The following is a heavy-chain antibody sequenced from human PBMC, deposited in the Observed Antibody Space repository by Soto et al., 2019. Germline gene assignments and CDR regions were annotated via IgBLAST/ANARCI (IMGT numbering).Heavy chain of an antibody. J-gene: IGHJ5*02. CDR1: GYTFTSYD. CDR2: MNPNSGNT. V-gene: IGHV1-8*01. CDR3: ARETVSWFDP. D-gene: IGHD3-16*01. Sequence: QVQLVQSGAEVKKPGASVKVSCKASGYTFTSYDISWVRQATGQGLEWMGWMNPNSGNTGFAQKFQGRVIMTRNTAISTAYMELSSLKSEDKAVYYCARETVSWFDPWGQGTLVTVSS.